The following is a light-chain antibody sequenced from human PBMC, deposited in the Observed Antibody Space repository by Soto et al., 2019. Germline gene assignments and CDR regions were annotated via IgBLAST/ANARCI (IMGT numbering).Light chain of an antibody. CDR3: SSFGGSNHVV. J-gene: IGLJ3*02. CDR2: EVS. Sequence: QSALTQPPSASGSPGQSVTISCTGNSSDVGGYNYVTWYQQHPGKAPKLIIYEVSKRPSGVPDHFSGSKSGNTASLTVSGLQADDEADYYCSSFGGSNHVVFGGGTKVTVL. CDR1: SSDVGGYNY. V-gene: IGLV2-8*01.